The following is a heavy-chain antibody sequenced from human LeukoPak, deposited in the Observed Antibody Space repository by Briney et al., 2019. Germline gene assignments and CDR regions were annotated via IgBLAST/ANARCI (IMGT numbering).Heavy chain of an antibody. Sequence: SETLSLTCIVSGGSISTYYWSWIRQPPGKGLEWIGYISYSGSINYNPSLKSRVTISVDTSKKQFSLKLSSVNAADTAVHYCSRDSGFGDPFDYWGQGTLVTVSS. D-gene: IGHD3-10*01. CDR1: GGSISTYY. CDR3: SRDSGFGDPFDY. J-gene: IGHJ4*02. CDR2: ISYSGSI. V-gene: IGHV4-59*01.